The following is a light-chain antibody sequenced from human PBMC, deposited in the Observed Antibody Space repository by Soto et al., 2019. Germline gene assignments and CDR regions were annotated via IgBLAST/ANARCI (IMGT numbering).Light chain of an antibody. Sequence: ENQMTEAPSSLFDSVGDRVTVTCRASQSINAWLAWYQQKPGKAPKLLIYHASTLESGVPSRFSGCGSGTEFTLTISSLQPDDFATYYCQQYNSYSFGQGTKVDIK. J-gene: IGKJ1*01. CDR3: QQYNSYS. V-gene: IGKV1-5*01. CDR2: HAS. CDR1: QSINAW.